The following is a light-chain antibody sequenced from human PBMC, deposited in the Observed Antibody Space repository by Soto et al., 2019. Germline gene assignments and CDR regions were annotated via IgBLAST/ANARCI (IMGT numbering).Light chain of an antibody. CDR3: QQYGSSPPIT. Sequence: EIVFTQSPGTLSLSPVERATLSCRASQSVSSSYLAWYQQRPGQAPRLLIYGASSRAPGIPDRFSGSGSGTDFTLTISRLEPEDFAVYYCQQYGSSPPITFGQGTDWRL. V-gene: IGKV3-20*01. J-gene: IGKJ5*01. CDR2: GAS. CDR1: QSVSSSY.